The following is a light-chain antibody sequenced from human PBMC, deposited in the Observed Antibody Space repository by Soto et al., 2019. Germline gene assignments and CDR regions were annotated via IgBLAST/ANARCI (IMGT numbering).Light chain of an antibody. J-gene: IGKJ1*01. CDR1: QSISSW. CDR3: QQYENYWT. CDR2: KAS. V-gene: IGKV1-5*03. Sequence: DIQLAQSLSTVSASVGDRVTLTCRASQSISSWLAWYQQKPGKAPKLLMYKASTLESGVPSRFSGSGFGTEFTLTISSLQPDDFATYYCQQYENYWTFGQGTKVDI.